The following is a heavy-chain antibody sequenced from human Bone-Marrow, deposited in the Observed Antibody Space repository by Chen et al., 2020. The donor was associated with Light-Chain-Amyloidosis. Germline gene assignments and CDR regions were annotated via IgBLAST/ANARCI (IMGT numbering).Heavy chain of an antibody. CDR1: GFTFSAYA. CDR3: GKDPNGDYVGAFDI. D-gene: IGHD4-17*01. V-gene: IGHV3-23*01. CDR2: IGATGVKT. J-gene: IGHJ3*02. Sequence: EVRLLESGGGLVQPGGSLRLSCAASGFTFSAYAMSWVRQAPGKGPEWVAGIGATGVKTHYTDSVKGRFTISRDSSKNTLYLQMNSLRVEDTALYYCGKDPNGDYVGAFDIWGQGTMVTVSS.